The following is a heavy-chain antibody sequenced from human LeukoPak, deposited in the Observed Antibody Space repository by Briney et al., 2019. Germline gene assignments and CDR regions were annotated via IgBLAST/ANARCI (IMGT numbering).Heavy chain of an antibody. D-gene: IGHD6-13*01. CDR1: GFTFSSYE. CDR3: ARDSDFSKPYYFDY. CDR2: VSSSGSTI. Sequence: GGSLRLSCAASGFTFSSYEMNWVRQAPGKGLEWVSYVSSSGSTIYYADSVKGRFTISRDNAKNSLYLQMNSLRAEDTAVYYCARDSDFSKPYYFDYWGQGTLVTVSS. J-gene: IGHJ4*02. V-gene: IGHV3-48*03.